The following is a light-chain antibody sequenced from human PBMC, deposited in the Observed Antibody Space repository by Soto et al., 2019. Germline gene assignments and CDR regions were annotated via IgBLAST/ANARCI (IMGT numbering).Light chain of an antibody. CDR2: DAS. CDR1: QSISRW. CDR3: QQYSAYPWT. Sequence: DLQMTQSPSTLSASVGDRVSITCRSSQSISRWLAWFQQIPGQAPKVLIYDASTLQSGVPSRFSGSGSGTEFTLTINGLQPDDFATYYCQQYSAYPWTFGQGSKVEVK. V-gene: IGKV1-5*01. J-gene: IGKJ1*01.